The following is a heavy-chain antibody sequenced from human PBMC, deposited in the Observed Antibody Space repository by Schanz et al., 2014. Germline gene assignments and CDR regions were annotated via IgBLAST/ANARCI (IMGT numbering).Heavy chain of an antibody. CDR3: ARFLARYQYYGVDV. CDR2: ISGSSIHK. Sequence: VQLVESGGGVVQPGRSLRLSCATSGLNFDYYGMNWVRQAPGKGLEWVSHISGSSIHKNYADSVKGRFSISRDNGETSVYLQINSLRVEDTAVYYCARFLARYQYYGVDVWGQGTTVIVSS. V-gene: IGHV3-21*05. D-gene: IGHD3-3*01. CDR1: GLNFDYYG. J-gene: IGHJ6*02.